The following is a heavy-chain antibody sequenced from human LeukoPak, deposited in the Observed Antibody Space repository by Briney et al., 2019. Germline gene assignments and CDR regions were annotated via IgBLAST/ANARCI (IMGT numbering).Heavy chain of an antibody. J-gene: IGHJ4*02. CDR3: ARVYDSSGTDFDY. CDR2: IYPGDSDT. V-gene: IGHV5-51*01. Sequence: GESRKISCKGSGYSFTSYWIGWVRQMPGKGLEWMGIIYPGDSDTRCSPSFQGQVTISADKSISTAYLQWSSLKASDTAMYYCARVYDSSGTDFDYWGQGTLVTVSS. CDR1: GYSFTSYW. D-gene: IGHD3-22*01.